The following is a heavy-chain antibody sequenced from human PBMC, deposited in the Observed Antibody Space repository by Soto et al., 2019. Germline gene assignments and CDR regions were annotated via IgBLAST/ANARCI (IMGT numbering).Heavy chain of an antibody. Sequence: SETLSLTCAVSGGSVSGSYYYWAWLRQSPGKGPEWIGSVFHTGFTSYNPSLESRVSVSVDTSKSQFSLKLSAVTASDTAVYYCATSQKGYNWNYFDHWGQGALVTVSS. V-gene: IGHV4-39*01. CDR1: GGSVSGSYYY. CDR2: VFHTGFT. D-gene: IGHD1-1*01. CDR3: ATSQKGYNWNYFDH. J-gene: IGHJ4*02.